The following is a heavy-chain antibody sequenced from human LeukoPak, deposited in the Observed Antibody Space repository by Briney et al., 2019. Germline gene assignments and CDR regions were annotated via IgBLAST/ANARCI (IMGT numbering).Heavy chain of an antibody. CDR3: AKXGMEATYYYDSRSYFDF. CDR2: ISGSGGRT. V-gene: IGHV3-23*01. CDR1: GFTLSSYA. D-gene: IGHD3-22*01. Sequence: GGSLRLSCAASGFTLSSYAMSWVRQAPGKGLEWVSAISGSGGRTHYADSVKGRFTISRDNSKNTLYLQMNSLRAGDTAVYYCAKXGMEATYYYDSRSYFDFWGQGTLVTVSS. J-gene: IGHJ4*02.